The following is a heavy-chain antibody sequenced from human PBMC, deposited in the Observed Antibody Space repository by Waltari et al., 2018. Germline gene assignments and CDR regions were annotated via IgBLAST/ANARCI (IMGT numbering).Heavy chain of an antibody. CDR1: GYSISSGYY. CDR2: IYHSGST. D-gene: IGHD5-12*01. J-gene: IGHJ4*02. V-gene: IGHV4-38-2*01. CDR3: ARRPPKEGATDY. Sequence: QVQLQESGPGLVKPSETLSLTCAVSGYSISSGYYWGWIRQPPGKGLEWIGSIYHSGSTYYNPSLKSRVTISVDTSKNQFSLKLSSVTAADTAVYYCARRPPKEGATDYWGQGTLVTVSS.